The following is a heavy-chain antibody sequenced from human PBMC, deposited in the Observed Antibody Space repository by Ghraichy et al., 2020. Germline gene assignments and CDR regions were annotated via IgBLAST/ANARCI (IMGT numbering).Heavy chain of an antibody. CDR1: GFTFNNYA. V-gene: IGHV3-30-3*01. CDR3: ARDRVCTSSSCFAGTRPHYYYFGLDV. J-gene: IGHJ6*02. D-gene: IGHD2-2*01. Sequence: GESLNISCFASGFTFNNYAFHWVRQAPGKGLEWVAVISDDSVNKHYGDSGKGRFTISRDNSLNMVYLQINSLRPDDTAVYFCARDRVCTSSSCFAGTRPHYYYFGLDVWGQGTTVTVSS. CDR2: ISDDSVNK.